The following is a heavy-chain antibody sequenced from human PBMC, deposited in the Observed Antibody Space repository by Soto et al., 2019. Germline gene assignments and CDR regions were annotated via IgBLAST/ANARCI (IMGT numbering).Heavy chain of an antibody. CDR2: INPSGGST. CDR3: ARGAIFTRDLVWSGYTYGMDV. Sequence: SXKVSCKASGYTXTSYYMDLVRQAPGQGLEWMGIINPSGGSTSYAQKFQGRGTMTTDKSTSTVYMELSSLRSEDTAVYYCARGAIFTRDLVWSGYTYGMDVWGQGTTGTVSS. V-gene: IGHV1-46*01. D-gene: IGHD3-3*01. J-gene: IGHJ6*02. CDR1: GYTXTSYY.